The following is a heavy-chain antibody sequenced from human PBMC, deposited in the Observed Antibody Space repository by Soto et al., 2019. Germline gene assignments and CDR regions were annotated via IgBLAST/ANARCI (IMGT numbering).Heavy chain of an antibody. CDR3: AKDESELVVIPSGYFYY. Sequence: QEQLVESGGGVVQPGRSLRLSCAASGFTFSSYGMHWVRQAPGKGLEWVAVILYDGSNKYYADSVKGRFTISRDNSKNTLYLQINSLRPEDTAVYYCAKDESELVVIPSGYFYYWGQGTLVTVSS. V-gene: IGHV3-30*18. J-gene: IGHJ4*02. CDR1: GFTFSSYG. CDR2: ILYDGSNK. D-gene: IGHD3-22*01.